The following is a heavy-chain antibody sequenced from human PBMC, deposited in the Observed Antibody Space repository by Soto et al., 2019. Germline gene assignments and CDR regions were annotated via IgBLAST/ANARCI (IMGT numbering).Heavy chain of an antibody. V-gene: IGHV3-53*01. D-gene: IGHD3-10*01. CDR3: GTKPGGGGY. CDR2: IYSGGYT. Sequence: EVQLVESGGGLIQPGGSLRLSCAVSGFTVSNNYMSWVRQAPGKGLEGVSVIYSGGYTAYGDSVKGRFTISRDNSKNTLYLKRKSQRADHTAVFSGGTKPGGGGYWGQGTLVTVSS. CDR1: GFTVSNNY. J-gene: IGHJ4*02.